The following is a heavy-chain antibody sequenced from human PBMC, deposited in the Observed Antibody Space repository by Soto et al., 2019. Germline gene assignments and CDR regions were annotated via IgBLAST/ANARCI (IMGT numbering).Heavy chain of an antibody. CDR3: ARGYLVVPAAIGYYYYGMDV. CDR2: INHSGST. Sequence: PSETLSLTCAVYGGSFSGYYWSWIRQPPGKGLEWIGEINHSGSTNYNPSLKSRVTISVDTSKNQFSLKLSSVTAADTAVYYCARGYLVVPAAIGYYYYGMDVWGQGTTVTVS. J-gene: IGHJ6*02. D-gene: IGHD2-2*01. V-gene: IGHV4-34*01. CDR1: GGSFSGYY.